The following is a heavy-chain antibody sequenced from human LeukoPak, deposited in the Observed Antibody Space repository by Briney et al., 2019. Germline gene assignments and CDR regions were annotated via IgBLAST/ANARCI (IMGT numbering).Heavy chain of an antibody. CDR1: GGSFSGYS. V-gene: IGHV4-30-2*01. Sequence: PSETLSLTCAVYGGSFSGYSWSWIRQPPGKGLEWIGYIYHSGSTYYNPSLKSRVTISVDRSKNQFSLKLSSVTAADTAVYYCATGYGSVWGQGTMVTVSS. CDR3: ATGYGSV. J-gene: IGHJ3*01. CDR2: IYHSGST. D-gene: IGHD3-10*01.